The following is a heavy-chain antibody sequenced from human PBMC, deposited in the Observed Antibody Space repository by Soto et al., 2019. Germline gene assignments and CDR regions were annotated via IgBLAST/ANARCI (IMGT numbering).Heavy chain of an antibody. CDR3: ARDSNWRGFDN. D-gene: IGHD1-1*01. Sequence: SETLSLTCNVSGASIYTYYWNWIRQSPGKGLEWIGYISDGGSTNYNPSLESRVTISVDTSNNHLSLKLTSVTAADTAMYYCARDSNWRGFDNWGQGTLVTVSS. CDR2: ISDGGST. V-gene: IGHV4-59*01. CDR1: GASIYTYY. J-gene: IGHJ4*02.